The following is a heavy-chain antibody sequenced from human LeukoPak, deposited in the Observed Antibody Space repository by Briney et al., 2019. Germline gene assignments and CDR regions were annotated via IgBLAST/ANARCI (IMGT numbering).Heavy chain of an antibody. Sequence: ASVTVSCKASGYTFTSYGISWVRHAPGQGLEWMGWISAYNGNTNYAQKLQGRVTMTTDTSTSTAYMELRSLRSDDTAVYYCARETLYCGGDCYHDWGQGTLVTVSS. CDR2: ISAYNGNT. CDR1: GYTFTSYG. V-gene: IGHV1-18*01. J-gene: IGHJ4*02. CDR3: ARETLYCGGDCYHD. D-gene: IGHD2-21*02.